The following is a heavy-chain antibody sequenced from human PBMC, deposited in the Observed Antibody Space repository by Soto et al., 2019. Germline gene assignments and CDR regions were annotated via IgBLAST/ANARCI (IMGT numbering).Heavy chain of an antibody. J-gene: IGHJ4*02. D-gene: IGHD3-22*01. V-gene: IGHV3-23*01. CDR3: AKVPSITMIVVVSYYFDY. CDR1: GFTFSSYA. Sequence: PGGSLRLSCAASGFTFSSYAMSWVRQAPGKGLEWVSAISGCGGSTYYADSVKGRFTISRDNSKNTLYLQMNSLRAEDTAVYYCAKVPSITMIVVVSYYFDYWGQGTLVTVYS. CDR2: ISGCGGST.